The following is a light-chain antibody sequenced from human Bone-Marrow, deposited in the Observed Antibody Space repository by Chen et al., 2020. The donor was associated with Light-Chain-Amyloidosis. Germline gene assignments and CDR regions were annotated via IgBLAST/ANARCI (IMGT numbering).Light chain of an antibody. CDR1: RSNIGAGYD. CDR2: GNS. J-gene: IGLJ2*01. V-gene: IGLV1-40*01. CDR3: QSYDSSLSGSHVV. Sequence: QSVLTEPPSVSGAPGQRVTISRTGRRSNIGAGYDVHWYQKLPGTAPQLLIYGNSNRPSGVPDRFSGSKSGTSASLAITGLQAEDEADYYCQSYDSSLSGSHVVFGGGTKLTVL.